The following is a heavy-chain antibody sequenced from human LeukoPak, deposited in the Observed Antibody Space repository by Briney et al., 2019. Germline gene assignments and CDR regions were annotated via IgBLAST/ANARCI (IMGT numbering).Heavy chain of an antibody. J-gene: IGHJ4*02. CDR3: SREGPSSTGLDY. V-gene: IGHV3-21*01. D-gene: IGHD4-17*01. Sequence: GGSLRLSCAASGFSFSSYSMNWVRQAPGKGLEWVSSITSTSTYINYADSVKGRFTISRDNAKNSLYLQMNSLRAEDTAVYYCSREGPSSTGLDYWGQGTLVTASS. CDR1: GFSFSSYS. CDR2: ITSTSTYI.